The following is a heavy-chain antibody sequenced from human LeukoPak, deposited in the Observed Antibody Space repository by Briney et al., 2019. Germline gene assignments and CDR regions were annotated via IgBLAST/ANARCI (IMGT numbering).Heavy chain of an antibody. Sequence: PGGSLRLSCAASGFTFSSYWMSWVRQAPGKGLEWVANIKQDGSEKYYVDSVKGRFTISRDNAKNSLCLQMNSLRAEDTAVYYCARSRDYDILTGYHKDAFDIWGQGTMVTVSS. D-gene: IGHD3-9*01. V-gene: IGHV3-7*01. CDR3: ARSRDYDILTGYHKDAFDI. CDR2: IKQDGSEK. CDR1: GFTFSSYW. J-gene: IGHJ3*02.